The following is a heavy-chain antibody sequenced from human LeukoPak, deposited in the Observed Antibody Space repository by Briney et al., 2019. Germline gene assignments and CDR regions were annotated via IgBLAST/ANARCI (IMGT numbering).Heavy chain of an antibody. J-gene: IGHJ6*02. V-gene: IGHV3-48*03. Sequence: GGSLRLSCEASGFTLSSYETSWVRQAPGKGLEWVLKISTSGTPTYNAESVKGRFTISRDDAKNSLNLQMNSLRAEDTAVYYCTRRVSLYGMDVWGQGTTVTVSS. D-gene: IGHD2-8*01. CDR3: TRRVSLYGMDV. CDR2: ISTSGTPT. CDR1: GFTLSSYE.